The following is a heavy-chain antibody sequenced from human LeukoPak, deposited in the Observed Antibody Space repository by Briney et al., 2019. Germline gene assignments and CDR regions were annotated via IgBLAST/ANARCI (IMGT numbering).Heavy chain of an antibody. V-gene: IGHV3-74*01. Sequence: GGSLRLSCAASGFTFSSSWMHWVCQAPGKGLVWVSRINSDGSTTTHADSVKGRFTISRDNAKNTLYLQMNSLRAEDTAVYYCGRALGSPLDFWGQGTLVTVSS. D-gene: IGHD1-26*01. CDR1: GFTFSSSW. CDR2: INSDGSTT. J-gene: IGHJ4*02. CDR3: GRALGSPLDF.